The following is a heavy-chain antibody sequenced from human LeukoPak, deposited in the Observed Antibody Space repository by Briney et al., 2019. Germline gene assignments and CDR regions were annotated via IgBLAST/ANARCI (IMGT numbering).Heavy chain of an antibody. Sequence: GGSLRLSCAASGFSFNNFAMSWVRQAPGKGLEWVSTFSGSGDNTYYADSVKGRFTISRDNSKNTVYLQMNSLRGEDTAVYYCAKGRGSSGWAGGFDIWGQGTMVTVSS. CDR1: GFSFNNFA. J-gene: IGHJ3*02. CDR2: FSGSGDNT. V-gene: IGHV3-23*01. D-gene: IGHD6-19*01. CDR3: AKGRGSSGWAGGFDI.